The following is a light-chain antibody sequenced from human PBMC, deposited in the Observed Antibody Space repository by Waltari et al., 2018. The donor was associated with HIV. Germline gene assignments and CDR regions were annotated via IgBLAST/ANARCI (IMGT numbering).Light chain of an antibody. CDR1: QPISNW. J-gene: IGKJ5*01. CDR2: MAS. V-gene: IGKV1-5*03. Sequence: DLHLTQSPSTLSAFAGDRVFITCRASQPISNWLAWYQQKPGKAPKLLIHMASILESGVSSRFSGSGSGTEFTLIIDTLQVDDFATYYCQQYHTDPSFGQGTRLEFK. CDR3: QQYHTDPS.